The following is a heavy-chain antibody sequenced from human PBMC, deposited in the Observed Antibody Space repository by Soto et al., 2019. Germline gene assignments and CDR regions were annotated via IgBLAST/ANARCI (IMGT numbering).Heavy chain of an antibody. CDR1: GYTFTSYG. CDR3: ARRYYYDSSGYQVYYYYGMDV. Sequence: ASVKVSCKASGYTFTSYGISWVRQAPGQGLEWMGWISAYNGNTNYAQKLQGRVTMTTDTSASTAYMELRSLRSDDTAVYYCARRYYYDSSGYQVYYYYGMDVWGQGTTVTVSS. J-gene: IGHJ6*02. CDR2: ISAYNGNT. D-gene: IGHD3-22*01. V-gene: IGHV1-18*04.